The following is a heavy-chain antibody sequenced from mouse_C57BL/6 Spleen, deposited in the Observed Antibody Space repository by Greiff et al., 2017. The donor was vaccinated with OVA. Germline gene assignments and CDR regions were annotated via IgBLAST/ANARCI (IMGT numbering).Heavy chain of an antibody. J-gene: IGHJ3*01. CDR1: GYAFSSYW. CDR3: TTGGSSPRFAY. V-gene: IGHV1-80*01. CDR2: IYPGDGDT. D-gene: IGHD1-1*01. Sequence: QVQLQQSGAELVKPGASVKISCKASGYAFSSYWMNWVKQRPGKGLEWIGQIYPGDGDTNYNGKFKGKATLTADKSSSTAYMQLSSLTSEDSAVYFCTTGGSSPRFAYWGQGTLVTVSA.